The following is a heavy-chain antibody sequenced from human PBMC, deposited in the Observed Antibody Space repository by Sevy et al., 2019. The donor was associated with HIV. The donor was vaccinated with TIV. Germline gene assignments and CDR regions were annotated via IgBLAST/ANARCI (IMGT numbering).Heavy chain of an antibody. CDR2: IWYDGSNK. Sequence: GGCLRLSCAASGFTFSSYGMHWVRQAPGKGLEWVAVIWYDGSNKYYADSVKGRFTISRDNSKNMVYLQMNSLRAEDTAVYASARGARGYYDSSGLFDYWGQGTLVTVSS. V-gene: IGHV3-33*01. CDR3: ARGARGYYDSSGLFDY. CDR1: GFTFSSYG. J-gene: IGHJ4*02. D-gene: IGHD3-22*01.